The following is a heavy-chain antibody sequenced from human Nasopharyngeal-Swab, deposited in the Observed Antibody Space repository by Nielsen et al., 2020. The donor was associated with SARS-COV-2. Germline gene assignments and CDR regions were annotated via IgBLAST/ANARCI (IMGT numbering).Heavy chain of an antibody. Sequence: GESLKISCAASGFTFSNAWMSWVRQAPGKGLEWVANIKQDGSETYYVDSVKGRFTISRDNAKNSLYLQMNSLRAEDTAVFYCVRLSIAAAGVDFWGQGTLVTVSS. CDR1: GFTFSNAW. CDR3: VRLSIAAAGVDF. V-gene: IGHV3-7*01. D-gene: IGHD6-13*01. J-gene: IGHJ4*02. CDR2: IKQDGSET.